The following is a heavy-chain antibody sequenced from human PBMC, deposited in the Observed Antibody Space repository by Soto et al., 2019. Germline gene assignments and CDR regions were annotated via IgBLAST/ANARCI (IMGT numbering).Heavy chain of an antibody. D-gene: IGHD6-13*01. J-gene: IGHJ6*02. Sequence: QVQLVQSGAEVKKPGSSVKVSCKASGGTFSSYAISWVRQAPGQGLEWMGGIIPIFGTANYAQKFQGRVTITAVESTSTAYMELSSLSSEDTAVYYCARDRPGSSRPYYYYYGMDVWGQGTTVTVSS. V-gene: IGHV1-69*01. CDR3: ARDRPGSSRPYYYYYGMDV. CDR1: GGTFSSYA. CDR2: IIPIFGTA.